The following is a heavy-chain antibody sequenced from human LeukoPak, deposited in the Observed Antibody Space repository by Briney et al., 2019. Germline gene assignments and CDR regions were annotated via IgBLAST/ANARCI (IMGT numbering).Heavy chain of an antibody. CDR2: INPTGGST. Sequence: ASVKVSCKASGYTFTSYYMHWVRQAPGQELEWMGLINPTGGSTGYAQKFQGRVTVTRDMSTSTDYMELSSLRSEDTAIYYCARDNSVGDNAWWFDPWGQGTLVTVSS. D-gene: IGHD1-26*01. V-gene: IGHV1-46*01. CDR1: GYTFTSYY. CDR3: ARDNSVGDNAWWFDP. J-gene: IGHJ5*02.